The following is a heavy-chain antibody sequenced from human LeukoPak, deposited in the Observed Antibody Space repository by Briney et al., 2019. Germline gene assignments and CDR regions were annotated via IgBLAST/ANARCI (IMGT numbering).Heavy chain of an antibody. CDR1: GGFISSYY. J-gene: IGHJ4*02. D-gene: IGHD2-15*01. Sequence: ETLSLTCTVSGGFISSYYRSWIRQPPGKGLEWIGYIYYSGTTNYNPSLKSRVTISADMSKNDFSLRLSSVTAADTAVYYCARGGYSSGFYYFDYWGQGILVTVSS. V-gene: IGHV4-59*08. CDR2: IYYSGTT. CDR3: ARGGYSSGFYYFDY.